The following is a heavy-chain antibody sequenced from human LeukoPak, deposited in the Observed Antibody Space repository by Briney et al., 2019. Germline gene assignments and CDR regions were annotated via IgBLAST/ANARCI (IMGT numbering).Heavy chain of an antibody. D-gene: IGHD6-13*01. CDR1: GYTFTGYY. J-gene: IGHJ4*02. CDR3: ARDLSYSSSWYLGHLDY. CDR2: INPNSGGT. V-gene: IGHV1-2*04. Sequence: ASVKVSCKASGYTFTGYYMHWVRQAPGQGLEWMGWINPNSGGTNYAQKFQGWVTMTRDTSISTAYMELSRLRSDDTAVYYCARDLSYSSSWYLGHLDYWGQGTLVTVSS.